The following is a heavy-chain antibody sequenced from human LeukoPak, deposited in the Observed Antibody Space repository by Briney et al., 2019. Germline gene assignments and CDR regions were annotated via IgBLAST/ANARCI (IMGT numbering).Heavy chain of an antibody. CDR3: ARGGTELEVAAT. CDR2: MNPKNGNT. Sequence: ASVKVSCKASGYTFTSYGINWVRQATGQGLEWMGWMNPKNGNTGYAQKFQGRLTMTRDTSISTAYMVLSSLRSEDTAVYYCARGGTELEVAATWGQGTLVTVSS. J-gene: IGHJ5*02. D-gene: IGHD6-19*01. V-gene: IGHV1-8*01. CDR1: GYTFTSYG.